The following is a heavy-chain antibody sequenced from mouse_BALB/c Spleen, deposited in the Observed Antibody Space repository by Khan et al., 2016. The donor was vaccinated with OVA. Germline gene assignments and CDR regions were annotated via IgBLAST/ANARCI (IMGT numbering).Heavy chain of an antibody. CDR1: GYTFTSYT. D-gene: IGHD2-14*01. CDR2: INPSNGYT. J-gene: IGHJ3*01. V-gene: IGHV1-4*01. Sequence: QVQLQQSGAELARPGASVKMSCKASGYTFTSYTIHWIKLRPGQGLEWIGFINPSNGYTNYNQKFKDKATLTADKSSTQVYMQLSSLTSDDSAVYNWVRDGAYHRDDGWFAYWGQGTLVTVSA. CDR3: VRDGAYHRDDGWFAY.